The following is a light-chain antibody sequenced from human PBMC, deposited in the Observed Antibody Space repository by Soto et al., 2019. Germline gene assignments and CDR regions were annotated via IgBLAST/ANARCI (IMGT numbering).Light chain of an antibody. V-gene: IGKV2-28*01. Sequence: IVMTQSPLSLPVTPGEPASISCRSSQSLLHSNGYNYLDWYLQKPGQSPQLLIYLGSNRASGVPDRFSGSGSGTDFTLKISRVEAEDVGVYYCMQAIQKAWTFGQGTKVEIK. CDR1: QSLLHSNGYNY. J-gene: IGKJ1*01. CDR2: LGS. CDR3: MQAIQKAWT.